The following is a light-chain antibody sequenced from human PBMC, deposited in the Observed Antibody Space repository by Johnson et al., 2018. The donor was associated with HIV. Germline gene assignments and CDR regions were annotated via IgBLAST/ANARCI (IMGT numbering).Light chain of an antibody. V-gene: IGLV1-51*02. J-gene: IGLJ1*01. CDR2: EHN. CDR3: GTWDSGLSAGV. Sequence: QSVLTQPPSVSAAPGQRVTISCSGGIANIGNNYVSWYQQLPGRAPKLLIYEHNKRPSGIPDRFSGSKSGTSATLDTGGLQTGDEAEYYCGTWDSGLSAGVFGTGTKVTVL. CDR1: IANIGNNY.